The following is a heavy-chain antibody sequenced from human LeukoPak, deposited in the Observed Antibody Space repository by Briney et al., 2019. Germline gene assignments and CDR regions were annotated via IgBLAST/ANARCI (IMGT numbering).Heavy chain of an antibody. CDR3: ARTVYYGSGSSRKTYYFDY. V-gene: IGHV4-39*07. J-gene: IGHJ4*02. CDR1: GGSISSSSYY. Sequence: ASETLSLTCTVSGGSISSSSYYWVWIRQPPGKGREWNGEINHSGSTNYNPSLKSRVTISVDTSKNQFSLKLSSVTAADTAVYYCARTVYYGSGSSRKTYYFDYWGQGTLVTVSS. D-gene: IGHD3-10*01. CDR2: INHSGST.